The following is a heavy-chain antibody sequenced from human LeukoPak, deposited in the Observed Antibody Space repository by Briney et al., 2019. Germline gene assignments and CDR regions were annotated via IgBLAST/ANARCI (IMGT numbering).Heavy chain of an antibody. CDR2: INHSGST. V-gene: IGHV4-34*01. D-gene: IGHD2-2*01. CDR1: GGSFSGYY. Sequence: PSETLSLTCAVYGGSFSGYYWSWIRQPPAKGLEWIGEINHSGSTNYNSSLKSRVTISVDTSKNQFSLKLSSVTAADTAVYYCARGGEIVVVPAANFDYWGQGTLVTVSS. J-gene: IGHJ4*02. CDR3: ARGGEIVVVPAANFDY.